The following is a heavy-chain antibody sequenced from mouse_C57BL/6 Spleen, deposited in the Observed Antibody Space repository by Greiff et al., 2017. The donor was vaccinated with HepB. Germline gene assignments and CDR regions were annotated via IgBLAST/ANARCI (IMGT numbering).Heavy chain of an antibody. CDR1: GYTFTSYW. J-gene: IGHJ4*01. CDR3: ARYYSNYFFMDY. D-gene: IGHD2-5*01. V-gene: IGHV1-55*01. Sequence: QVQLQQSGAELVKPGASVKMSCKASGYTFTSYWITWVKQRPGQGLEWIGDIYPGSGSTNYNEKFKSKATLTVDTSSSTAYMQLSSLTSEDSAVYYCARYYSNYFFMDYWGQGTSVTVSS. CDR2: IYPGSGST.